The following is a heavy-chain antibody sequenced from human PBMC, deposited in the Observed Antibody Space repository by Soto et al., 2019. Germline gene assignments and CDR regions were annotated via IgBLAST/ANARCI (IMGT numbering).Heavy chain of an antibody. V-gene: IGHV4-39*01. J-gene: IGHJ5*02. CDR3: ARHAPLVDWLDP. CDR2: ICDSGTT. D-gene: IGHD6-6*01. CDR1: GDSVTRSGYC. Sequence: PSETLSLTCSVSGDSVTRSGYCWGWIRQPPRRGLEWIAIICDSGTTFYNPSLKSRVTISADTSKNQFSLKLTSMTAADTAIYYCARHAPLVDWLDPWGQGTLVTVSS.